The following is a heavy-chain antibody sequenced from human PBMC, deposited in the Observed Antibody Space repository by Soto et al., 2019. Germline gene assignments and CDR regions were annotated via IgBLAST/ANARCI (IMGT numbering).Heavy chain of an antibody. V-gene: IGHV1-3*01. D-gene: IGHD6-19*01. Sequence: ASVKVSCKASGYTFTSYAMHWVRQAPGQRLEWMGWINAGNGNTKYSQKFQGRVTITRDTSASTAYMELSSLRSEDTAVYYCALGTIAVAGQYYYYYGMDVWGQGTTVTVSS. CDR3: ALGTIAVAGQYYYYYGMDV. CDR1: GYTFTSYA. J-gene: IGHJ6*02. CDR2: INAGNGNT.